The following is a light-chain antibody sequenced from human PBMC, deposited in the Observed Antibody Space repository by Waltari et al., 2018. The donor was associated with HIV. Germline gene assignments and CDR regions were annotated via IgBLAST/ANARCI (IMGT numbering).Light chain of an antibody. CDR3: CAYAGSYVYV. CDR1: SSDVGGYKY. Sequence: QSALTQPPSVSGSPGQSVTISCTGTSSDVGGYKYVSWYQQHPGKAPKLTIFDVFKRPSGVPDRFYGSTSGNTASLTITGLQEEDEADYYCCAYAGSYVYVFGTGTKVTVL. J-gene: IGLJ1*01. V-gene: IGLV2-11*01. CDR2: DVF.